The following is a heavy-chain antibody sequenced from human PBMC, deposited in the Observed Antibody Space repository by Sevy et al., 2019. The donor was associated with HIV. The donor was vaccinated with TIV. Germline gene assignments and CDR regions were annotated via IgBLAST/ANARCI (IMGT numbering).Heavy chain of an antibody. CDR2: INPNSGTT. CDR1: GYTFTNYD. D-gene: IGHD3-22*01. J-gene: IGHJ3*02. CDR3: IALHDSSGYYGTPFDTFDI. Sequence: ASVKVSCKASGYTFTNYDINWVRQATGQGLEWMGWINPNSGTTAYAQKFQGRVTMTRDTSITTAYMELDSLRSEDTAVYYCIALHDSSGYYGTPFDTFDIWGQGTVVTVSS. V-gene: IGHV1-8*01.